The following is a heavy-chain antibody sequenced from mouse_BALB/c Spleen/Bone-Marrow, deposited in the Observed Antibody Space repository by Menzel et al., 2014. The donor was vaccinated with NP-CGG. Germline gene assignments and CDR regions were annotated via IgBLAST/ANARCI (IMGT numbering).Heavy chain of an antibody. CDR2: IDPANGNT. CDR1: GFNIKDTY. CDR3: ALLYGNYDY. J-gene: IGHJ2*01. D-gene: IGHD2-10*02. V-gene: IGHV14-3*02. Sequence: VTLKECGAELVKPGASVKLSCTASGFNIKDTYMHWVKQGPEQGLEWIGRIDPANGNTKYDPKFQGKATITADTSSNTAYLQLSSLTSEDTAVYYCALLYGNYDYWGQGTTLTVSS.